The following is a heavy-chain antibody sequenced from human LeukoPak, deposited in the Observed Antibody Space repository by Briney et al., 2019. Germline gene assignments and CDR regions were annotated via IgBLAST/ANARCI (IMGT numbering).Heavy chain of an antibody. CDR3: ARAVARDYYFDY. V-gene: IGHV4-59*01. Sequence: SETLSLTCTVSGGSISSYYWSWIRQPPGKGLEWIGYIYYSGSTNYNPSLKSRVTISVDTSKNQFSLKLSSVTAADTAVYYCARAVARDYYFDYWGQGTLATVSS. CDR2: IYYSGST. CDR1: GGSISSYY. J-gene: IGHJ4*02. D-gene: IGHD6-19*01.